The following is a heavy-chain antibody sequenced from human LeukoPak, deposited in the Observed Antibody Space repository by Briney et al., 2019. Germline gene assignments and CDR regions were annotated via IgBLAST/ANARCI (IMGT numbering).Heavy chain of an antibody. D-gene: IGHD6-13*01. CDR1: GFTFSSYS. Sequence: GGSLRLSCAASGFTFSSYSMNWVRQAPGKGMAWVSSISSSSSYIYYADSVKGRFTISRDNAKNSLYLQMNSLRAEDTAVYYCARDTTYSSSWYDYWGQGTLVTVSS. V-gene: IGHV3-21*01. CDR2: ISSSSSYI. CDR3: ARDTTYSSSWYDY. J-gene: IGHJ4*02.